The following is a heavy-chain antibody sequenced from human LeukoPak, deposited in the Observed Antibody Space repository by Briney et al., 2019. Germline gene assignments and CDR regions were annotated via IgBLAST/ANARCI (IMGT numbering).Heavy chain of an antibody. CDR2: IYTSGST. Sequence: SETLSLTCTVSGGSISSGSYYWSWIRQPAGKGLEWIGRIYTSGSTNYNPSLKSRVTISVDTSKNQFSLKLSPVTAADTAVYYCARGGYDSSGYYDIYYFDYWGQGTLVTVSS. J-gene: IGHJ4*02. CDR3: ARGGYDSSGYYDIYYFDY. D-gene: IGHD3-22*01. CDR1: GGSISSGSYY. V-gene: IGHV4-61*02.